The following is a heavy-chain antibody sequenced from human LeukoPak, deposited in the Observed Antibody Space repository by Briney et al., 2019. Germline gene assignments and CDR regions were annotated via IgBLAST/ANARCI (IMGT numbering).Heavy chain of an antibody. CDR1: GGSISSGGYY. D-gene: IGHD2-2*01. V-gene: IGHV4-31*03. Sequence: PSETLSRTCTVSGGSISSGGYYWSWICQHPGKGQEWIGYIYYSGSTYYNPSLKSRVTISVDTSKNQFSLKLSSVTAADTAVYYCARVYCSSTSCFGAFDIWGQGTMVTVSS. CDR3: ARVYCSSTSCFGAFDI. CDR2: IYYSGST. J-gene: IGHJ3*02.